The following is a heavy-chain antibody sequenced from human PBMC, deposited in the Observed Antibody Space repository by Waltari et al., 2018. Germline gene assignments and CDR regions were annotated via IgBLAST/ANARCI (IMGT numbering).Heavy chain of an antibody. CDR3: ARAIRQLVRWLPGDPYWFDP. CDR2: IYYSGST. CDR1: GGSISSSSYY. D-gene: IGHD6-13*01. J-gene: IGHJ5*02. V-gene: IGHV4-39*07. Sequence: QLQLQESGPGLVKPSETLSLTCTVSGGSISSSSYYWGWIRQPPGKGLEWIGSIYYSGSTYYNPSLKSRVTISVDTSKNQFSLKLSSVTAADTAVYYCARAIRQLVRWLPGDPYWFDPWGQGTLVTVSS.